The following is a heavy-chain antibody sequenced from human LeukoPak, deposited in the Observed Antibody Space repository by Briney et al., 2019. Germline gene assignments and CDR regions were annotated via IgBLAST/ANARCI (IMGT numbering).Heavy chain of an antibody. V-gene: IGHV4-34*01. CDR1: SGSFNNYY. CDR3: ARSKETETTFHYFDYYMDV. J-gene: IGHJ6*03. CDR2: INHSGSV. D-gene: IGHD1-1*01. Sequence: PSETLSLTCAVYSGSFNNYYWNWLRQPPGKGLEWIGQINHSGSVSYNAALKSRITISVDTSKNQFSLKVNSVTAADTAVYFCARSKETETTFHYFDYYMDVWGKGTTVTVSS.